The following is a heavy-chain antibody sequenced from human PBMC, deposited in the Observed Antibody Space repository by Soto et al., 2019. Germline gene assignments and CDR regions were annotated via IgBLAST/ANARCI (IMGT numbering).Heavy chain of an antibody. D-gene: IGHD3-16*01. V-gene: IGHV2-5*02. CDR1: GFSLSASGVG. J-gene: IGHJ4*02. CDR3: AHKGGGDRILDY. CDR2: IYWDDAK. Sequence: QITLKESGPTLVKPTQTLTLTCTFSGFSLSASGVGVGWIRQPPGKALEWLAIIYWDDAKHYSPSLKSSLTNTKDHSKNPVVLKMTNMDPVDTATYYCAHKGGGDRILDYWGQGTLVTVSS.